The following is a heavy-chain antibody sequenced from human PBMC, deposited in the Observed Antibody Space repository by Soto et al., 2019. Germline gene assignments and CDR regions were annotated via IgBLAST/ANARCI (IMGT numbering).Heavy chain of an antibody. Sequence: GGSLRLSCASSGFTVSSNYMSLVRQAPGKGLEWVSVIYSGGSTYYADSVKGRSTISRDNSKNTLYLQMNSLRAEDTAVYYCASTIAVAGSFDDYFDYWGQGTLVTVSS. V-gene: IGHV3-53*01. J-gene: IGHJ4*02. D-gene: IGHD6-19*01. CDR3: ASTIAVAGSFDDYFDY. CDR2: IYSGGST. CDR1: GFTVSSNY.